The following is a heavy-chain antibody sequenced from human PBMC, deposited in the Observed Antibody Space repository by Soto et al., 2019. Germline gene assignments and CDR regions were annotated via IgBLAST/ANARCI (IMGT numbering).Heavy chain of an antibody. CDR2: IIPIFGTA. J-gene: IGHJ1*01. CDR3: ARGLYSSGWYEYFQH. Sequence: SVKVSCKASGGTFSSYAISWVRQAPGQGLEWMGGIIPIFGTANYAQKFQGRVTITADESTSTAYMELSSLRSEDTAVYYCARGLYSSGWYEYFQHWGQGTLVTVSS. CDR1: GGTFSSYA. V-gene: IGHV1-69*13. D-gene: IGHD6-19*01.